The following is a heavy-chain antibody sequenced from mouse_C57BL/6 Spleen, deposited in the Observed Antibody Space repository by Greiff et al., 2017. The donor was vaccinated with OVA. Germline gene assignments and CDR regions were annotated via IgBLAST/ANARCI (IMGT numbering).Heavy chain of an antibody. Sequence: QVQLKQSGAELVRPGASVKLSCKASGYTFTDYYINWVKQRPGQGLEWIARIYPGSGNTYYNEKFKGKATLTAEKSSSTAYMQLSSLTSEDSAVYFCAREGLSSYRYFDVWGTGTTVTVSS. V-gene: IGHV1-76*01. CDR2: IYPGSGNT. CDR1: GYTFTDYY. J-gene: IGHJ1*03. D-gene: IGHD1-1*01. CDR3: AREGLSSYRYFDV.